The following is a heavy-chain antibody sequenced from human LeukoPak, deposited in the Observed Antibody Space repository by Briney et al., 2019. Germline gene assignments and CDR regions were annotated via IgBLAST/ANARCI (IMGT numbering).Heavy chain of an antibody. J-gene: IGHJ4*02. CDR2: IKSKTDGGTT. CDR3: TTYYFDY. CDR1: GFTFSNAW. V-gene: IGHV3-15*01. Sequence: PGGSLRLSCAASGFTFSNAWMSWVRQAPGKGLEWVGLIKSKTDGGTTDYTAPVKGRFTISRDDSKNTLYLQMNSLKTEDTAVYYCTTYYFDYWGQGTLVTVSS.